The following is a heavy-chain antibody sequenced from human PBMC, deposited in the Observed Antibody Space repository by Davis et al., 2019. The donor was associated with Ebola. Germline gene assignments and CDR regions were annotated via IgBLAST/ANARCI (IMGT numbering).Heavy chain of an antibody. CDR1: DDSISSFY. CDR3: ARDALWEEWLSHCNMDV. D-gene: IGHD3-3*01. V-gene: IGHV4-59*01. Sequence: PSETLSLTCTVSDDSISSFYWSWIRQPPGKGLEWIGFIYYSGSTNYNPSLKSRVTISVDTSNNQFSLNLSSVTTADTAVYYCARDALWEEWLSHCNMDVWGKGTTVTVSS. CDR2: IYYSGST. J-gene: IGHJ6*03.